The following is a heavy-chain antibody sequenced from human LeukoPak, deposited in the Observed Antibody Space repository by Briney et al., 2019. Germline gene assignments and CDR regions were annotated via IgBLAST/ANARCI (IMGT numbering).Heavy chain of an antibody. CDR1: GFTFTSYA. CDR2: IEATGVAT. CDR3: AKNLIVVVPAATQGVV. D-gene: IGHD2-2*01. J-gene: IGHJ4*02. V-gene: IGHV3-23*01. Sequence: GGSLRLSCIASGFTFTSYAMSWVRQAPGKGLEWVSAIEATGVATWYPDSVRGRFTMSRDNSKNTLYLQMNSLRAEDTAVYYCAKNLIVVVPAATQGVVGGQGTLVTVSS.